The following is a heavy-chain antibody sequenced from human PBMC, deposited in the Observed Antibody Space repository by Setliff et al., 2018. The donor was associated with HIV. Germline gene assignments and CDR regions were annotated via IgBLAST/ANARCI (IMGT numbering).Heavy chain of an antibody. J-gene: IGHJ3*02. D-gene: IGHD7-27*01. V-gene: IGHV1-18*01. Sequence: ASVKVSCKASGYTLTNYGISWVRQAPGQGLEWMGWISADNGDTNYPQKLQGRVTMTTDTSTSTAYMELRSLRSEDTAVYYCARIPTGGAFDIWGQGTVVTVSS. CDR3: ARIPTGGAFDI. CDR2: ISADNGDT. CDR1: GYTLTNYG.